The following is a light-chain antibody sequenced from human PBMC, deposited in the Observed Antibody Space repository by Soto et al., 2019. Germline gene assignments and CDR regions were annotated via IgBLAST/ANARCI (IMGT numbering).Light chain of an antibody. V-gene: IGLV2-14*01. CDR2: EVS. J-gene: IGLJ1*01. Sequence: QSVLTQPASVSGSPGQSITISCTGTNSDVGGYKYVSWYQQHPGKAPKLMIYEVSNRPSGVSNRFSGSKSGNTASLTISGPQAEDEADYYCSSYTSSNTLVFGTGTKVTVL. CDR3: SSYTSSNTLV. CDR1: NSDVGGYKY.